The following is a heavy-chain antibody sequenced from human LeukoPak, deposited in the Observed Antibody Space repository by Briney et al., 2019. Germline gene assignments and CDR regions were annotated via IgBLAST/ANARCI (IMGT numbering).Heavy chain of an antibody. J-gene: IGHJ4*02. CDR3: AGSPRTKLNQFFYAY. V-gene: IGHV1-8*01. D-gene: IGHD1-7*01. CDR2: MNPNSGNT. Sequence: ASVKVSCKASGYTFTSYDINWVRQATGQGLEWMGWMNPNSGNTGYAQKFQGRVTMTRNTSISTAYMELSSLRPEDTAVYYCAGSPRTKLNQFFYAYWGQGTLVTVSS. CDR1: GYTFTSYD.